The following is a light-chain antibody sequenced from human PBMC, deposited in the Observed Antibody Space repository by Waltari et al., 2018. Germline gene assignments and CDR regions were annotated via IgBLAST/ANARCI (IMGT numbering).Light chain of an antibody. V-gene: IGKV3-11*01. J-gene: IGKJ5*01. Sequence: EIVLTQSPATLSLSPGARATLPCRASQSVSSHLAWYQQKPGQAPRLLIFDASNRATGIPARFSGSGSGTDFTLSITSLEPEDFAIYYCQQRTNWPLITFGPGTRLEIK. CDR1: QSVSSH. CDR2: DAS. CDR3: QQRTNWPLIT.